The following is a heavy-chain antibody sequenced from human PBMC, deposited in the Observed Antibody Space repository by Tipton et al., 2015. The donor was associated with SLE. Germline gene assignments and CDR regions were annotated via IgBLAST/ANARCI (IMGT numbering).Heavy chain of an antibody. V-gene: IGHV4-59*12. D-gene: IGHD2-2*01. CDR3: ARGLGVVVPAAPPVFQH. Sequence: TLSLTCTVSGGSISSYYWSWIRQPPGKGLEWIGYIYYSGSTNYNPSLKSRVTISVDTSKNQFSLKLSSVTAADTAVYYCARGLGVVVPAAPPVFQHWGQGTLVTVSS. J-gene: IGHJ1*01. CDR2: IYYSGST. CDR1: GGSISSYY.